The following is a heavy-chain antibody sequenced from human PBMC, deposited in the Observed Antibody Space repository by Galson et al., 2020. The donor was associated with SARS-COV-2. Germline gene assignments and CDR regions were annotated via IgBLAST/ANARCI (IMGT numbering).Heavy chain of an antibody. CDR3: ARLDAYGPGY. J-gene: IGHJ4*02. D-gene: IGHD2-21*01. CDR1: GFSLSNYE. CDR2: ISSSGRTI. V-gene: IGHV3-48*03. Sequence: GESLKISCAASGFSLSNYEMNWVRQAPGKGLEWISYISSSGRTIHYADSVKGRFTISRDNAKSSLSLQMNSLRAEDTAVYYCARLDAYGPGYWGQGTLVTVSS.